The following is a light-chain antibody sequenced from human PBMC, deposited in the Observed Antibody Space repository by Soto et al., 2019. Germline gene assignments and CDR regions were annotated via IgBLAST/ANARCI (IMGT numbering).Light chain of an antibody. Sequence: IQMTQSPSSLSASEGDRVTITCRASQGIKNYLAWYQQEPGKIPKLLIYAASTMQSGVPSRFSGSGSGTDFTFTISSLQPEDVAIFYCVDYNNAPSPFGPVTLVDIK. J-gene: IGKJ3*01. CDR3: VDYNNAPSP. CDR2: AAS. CDR1: QGIKNY. V-gene: IGKV1-27*01.